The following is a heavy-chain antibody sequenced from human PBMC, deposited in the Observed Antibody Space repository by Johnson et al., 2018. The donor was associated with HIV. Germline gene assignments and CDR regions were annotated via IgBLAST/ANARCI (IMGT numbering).Heavy chain of an antibody. D-gene: IGHD3-10*01. CDR2: IYSGGST. CDR3: ARDLRFNRTVQGRIIISGVFDM. J-gene: IGHJ3*02. CDR1: GFTVSSNY. Sequence: EVQLVESGGGVVQPGRSLRLSCAASGFTVSSNYMSWVRQAPGKGLEWVSVIYSGGSTYYAAPVKGRFTIPRDKSKNTLYLQMNSLGTEEPAIYSCARDLRFNRTVQGRIIISGVFDMWGQGTVVHVSS. V-gene: IGHV3-66*01.